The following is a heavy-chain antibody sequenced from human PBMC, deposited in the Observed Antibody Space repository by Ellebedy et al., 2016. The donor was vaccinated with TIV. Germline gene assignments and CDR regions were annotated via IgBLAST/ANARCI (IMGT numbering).Heavy chain of an antibody. CDR1: GYTFTTYG. D-gene: IGHD3-22*01. CDR3: ARDLYTFYSDSSGYQRYYYGMDV. Sequence: AASVKVSCKASGYTFTTYGISWVRQAPGQGLEWMGWISTYNDNTHHAQKVQGRVNMTTDTSTSTAYTELRSLRSDDTAVYYCARDLYTFYSDSSGYQRYYYGMDVWGQGTAVTVSS. CDR2: ISTYNDNT. V-gene: IGHV1-18*01. J-gene: IGHJ6*02.